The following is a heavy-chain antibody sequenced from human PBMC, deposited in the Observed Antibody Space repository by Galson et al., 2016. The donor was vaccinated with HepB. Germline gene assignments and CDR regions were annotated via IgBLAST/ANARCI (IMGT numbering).Heavy chain of an antibody. CDR2: ISSSGSSI. CDR1: GFIFSDYF. J-gene: IGHJ6*02. Sequence: SLRLSCAASGFIFSDYFMTWIRQAPGKGLEWVSYISSSGSSIYYTDSVKGRFTISRDNAKNSLYLQMNSLRAEDTAVYYCARDDRLGQLLKHYYYGMDVWGQGITVTVSS. V-gene: IGHV3-11*01. D-gene: IGHD2-2*01. CDR3: ARDDRLGQLLKHYYYGMDV.